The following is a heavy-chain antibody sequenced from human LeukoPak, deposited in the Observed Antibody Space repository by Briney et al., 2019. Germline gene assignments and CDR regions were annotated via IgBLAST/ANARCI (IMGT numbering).Heavy chain of an antibody. Sequence: SETLSLTCTVSGGSISSSSYYWGWIRQPPGKGLEWIGSISYTGSTYYNPSLKSRVTISVDTSKNQFSLKLNSVTAADTAVYYWARQRILSQLVKYYFDYWGQGTLVTVSS. CDR2: ISYTGST. J-gene: IGHJ4*02. D-gene: IGHD2-21*01. CDR3: ARQRILSQLVKYYFDY. CDR1: GGSISSSSYY. V-gene: IGHV4-39*07.